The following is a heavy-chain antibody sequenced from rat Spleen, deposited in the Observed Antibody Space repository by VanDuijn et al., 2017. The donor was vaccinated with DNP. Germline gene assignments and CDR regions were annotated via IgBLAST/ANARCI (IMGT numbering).Heavy chain of an antibody. CDR1: GFTFSDYN. V-gene: IGHV5S23*01. D-gene: IGHD1-10*01. J-gene: IGHJ3*01. Sequence: EVQLVESGGGLVQAGRSLKLSCAASGFTFSDYNMAWVRQAPKKGLEWVASISASGGSTSYRDSVKGRFTISRDNAKSTLYLQMDSLRSEDTATYYCASLNNYNWFAYWGQGTLVTVSS. CDR2: ISASGGST. CDR3: ASLNNYNWFAY.